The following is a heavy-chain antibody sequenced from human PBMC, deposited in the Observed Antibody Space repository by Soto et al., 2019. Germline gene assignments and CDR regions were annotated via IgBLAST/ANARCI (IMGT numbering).Heavy chain of an antibody. D-gene: IGHD3-22*01. V-gene: IGHV3-23*01. Sequence: GGSLRLSCAASEFTFRNYAMSRFRQAPGKGLEWVSAISYGGGTTYYADSVKGRFTISRDNSKNTLYLQMNSLRAEDTAVYYCAKNPGYYYDSTGYHFDYWGQGT. J-gene: IGHJ4*02. CDR1: EFTFRNYA. CDR2: ISYGGGTT. CDR3: AKNPGYYYDSTGYHFDY.